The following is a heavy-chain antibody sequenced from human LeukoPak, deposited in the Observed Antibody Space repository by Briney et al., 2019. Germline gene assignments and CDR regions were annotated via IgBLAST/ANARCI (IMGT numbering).Heavy chain of an antibody. V-gene: IGHV4-34*01. D-gene: IGHD1-14*01. CDR3: ASLTGYAEVFDY. CDR2: INHSGST. CDR1: GGSFSGYY. Sequence: NPSETLSLTCAVYGGSFSGYYWSWIRQPPGKGLEWIGEINHSGSTNYNPSLKSRVTISVDTSKNQFSLKLSSVTAADTAVYYCASLTGYAEVFDYWGQGTLVTVSS. J-gene: IGHJ4*02.